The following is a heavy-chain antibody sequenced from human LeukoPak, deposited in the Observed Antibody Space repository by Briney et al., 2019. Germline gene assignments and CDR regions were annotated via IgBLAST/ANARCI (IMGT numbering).Heavy chain of an antibody. V-gene: IGHV3-7*03. CDR3: ASTKRGSYSNLLDY. CDR2: IKHDGAEK. Sequence: GGSLRLSCAASGFTFSRYWMTWVRQAPGKGLEWVADIKHDGAEKHYVDSVKGRFSISRDNAKNSLSLQMNSLRAEDTALYYCASTKRGSYSNLLDYWGQGTLVTVSS. CDR1: GFTFSRYW. J-gene: IGHJ4*02. D-gene: IGHD6-13*01.